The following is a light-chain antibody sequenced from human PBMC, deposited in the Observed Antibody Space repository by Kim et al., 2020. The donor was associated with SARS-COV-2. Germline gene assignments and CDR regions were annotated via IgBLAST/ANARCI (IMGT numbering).Light chain of an antibody. J-gene: IGLJ2*01. CDR2: TNN. CDR3: AVWDDSLKGPV. Sequence: QSVVTQAPSASGTPGQSVTISCSGSSSNIGSHTVNWYQQFPGTAPKLLIYTNNQRLSGVPDRFSGSKSGTSVSLAISGLQSEDEADYYCAVWDDSLKGPVFGGGTQLTVL. CDR1: SSNIGSHT. V-gene: IGLV1-44*01.